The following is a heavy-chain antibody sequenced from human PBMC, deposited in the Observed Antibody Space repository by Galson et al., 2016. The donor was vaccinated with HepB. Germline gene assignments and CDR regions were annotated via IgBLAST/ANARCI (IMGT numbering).Heavy chain of an antibody. J-gene: IGHJ4*02. V-gene: IGHV3-23*04. CDR1: GFTFSSYA. CDR2: VSGSAAGT. Sequence: SLRLSCAASGFTFSSYAMNWVRQAPGKGLEWAAAVSGSAAGTAYGITTDYADSVKGRFTISRDNSKNTLYLQMNSLRAEDSAVYYCAKVGPSCSSTRCSDYYFDYWGQGTLVTVSS. D-gene: IGHD2-2*01. CDR3: AKVGPSCSSTRCSDYYFDY.